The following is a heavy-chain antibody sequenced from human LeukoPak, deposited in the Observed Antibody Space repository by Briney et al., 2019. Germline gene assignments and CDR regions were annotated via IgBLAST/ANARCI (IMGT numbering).Heavy chain of an antibody. J-gene: IGHJ5*02. V-gene: IGHV3-23*01. CDR3: AKAYSYGPGNWFDP. D-gene: IGHD5-18*01. CDR2: ISGSGGST. Sequence: GSLRLSCAASGFTFSSYAMSWVRQAPGKGLEWVSAISGSGGSTYYADSVKGRFTISRGNSKNTLYLQMNSLRAEDTAVYYCAKAYSYGPGNWFDPWGQGTLVTVSS. CDR1: GFTFSSYA.